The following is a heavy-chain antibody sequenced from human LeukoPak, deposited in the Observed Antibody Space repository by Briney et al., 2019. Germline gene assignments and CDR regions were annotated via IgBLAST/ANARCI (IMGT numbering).Heavy chain of an antibody. J-gene: IGHJ4*02. CDR1: GYTFTGYY. Sequence: ASVKVSCKASGYTFTGYYMHWVRQAPGQGLEWMGRINPNSGGTNYAQKFQGRVTMTRGTSISTAYMELSRLRSDDTAVYYCATRDYGDYVYFDCWGQGTLVTVSS. CDR3: ATRDYGDYVYFDC. D-gene: IGHD4-17*01. V-gene: IGHV1-2*06. CDR2: INPNSGGT.